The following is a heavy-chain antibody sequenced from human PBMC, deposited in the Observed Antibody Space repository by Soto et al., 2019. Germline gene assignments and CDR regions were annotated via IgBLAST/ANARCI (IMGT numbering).Heavy chain of an antibody. CDR1: GFTFSSRA. Sequence: EVQLLESGGGLVQPGGSLRLSCAASGFTFSSRAMSWVRQAPGKGRDWVSIISASGDNTYYADSVKGRFTISRDTSKNTLYLQVNSLRAEDTAVYYCAKLTYSDLWSGSHDSWGQGTLVTVSS. D-gene: IGHD3-3*01. CDR3: AKLTYSDLWSGSHDS. V-gene: IGHV3-23*01. J-gene: IGHJ4*02. CDR2: ISASGDNT.